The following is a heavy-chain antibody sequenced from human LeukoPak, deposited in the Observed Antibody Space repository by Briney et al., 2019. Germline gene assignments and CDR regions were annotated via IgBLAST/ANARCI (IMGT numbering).Heavy chain of an antibody. CDR2: IDPSDSYT. D-gene: IGHD3-10*01. V-gene: IGHV5-10-1*01. Sequence: GESLRISCKGSGYSFTSYWINWVRQMPGKGLEWMGRIDPSDSYTNYSPSFQGHVTISADKSISTAYLQWSSLKASDTAMYYCARQFRPRWFGDSTMDVRGKGTTVTVSS. CDR1: GYSFTSYW. CDR3: ARQFRPRWFGDSTMDV. J-gene: IGHJ6*04.